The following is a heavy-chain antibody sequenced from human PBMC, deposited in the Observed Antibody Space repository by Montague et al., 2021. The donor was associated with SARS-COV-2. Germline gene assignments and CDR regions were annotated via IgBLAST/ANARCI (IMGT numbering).Heavy chain of an antibody. J-gene: IGHJ3*02. D-gene: IGHD3-10*01. CDR3: AGADITMVRGVNRWAFDI. V-gene: IGHV4-59*01. Sequence: SETLSLTCTVSGGSISTYYWSWIGYIYYSGSTNYYPSLKSRVTISVDTSKNQFSLKLSSVTAADTAVYYCAGADITMVRGVNRWAFDIWGQGTMVTVSS. CDR2: IYYSGST. CDR1: GGSISTYY.